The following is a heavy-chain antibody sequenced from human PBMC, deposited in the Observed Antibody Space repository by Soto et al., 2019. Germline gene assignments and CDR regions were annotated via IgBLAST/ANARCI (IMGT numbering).Heavy chain of an antibody. CDR2: ISYDGSNK. V-gene: IGHV3-30*18. CDR3: AKGSTAMTYFDY. CDR1: GFTFSSYG. D-gene: IGHD5-18*01. Sequence: QEQLVESGGDVVQPGRSLRLSCAASGFTFSSYGMHWVRQAPGKGLEWVAVISYDGSNKYYVDSVKGRFTISRDNSKNTLYLQMNSLRAEDTAVYYCAKGSTAMTYFDYWGQGTLVTVSS. J-gene: IGHJ4*02.